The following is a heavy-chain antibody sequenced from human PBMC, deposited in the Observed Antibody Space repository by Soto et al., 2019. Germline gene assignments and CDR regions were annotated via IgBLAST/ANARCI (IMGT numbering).Heavy chain of an antibody. J-gene: IGHJ4*02. Sequence: LRLSCAASGFTFSSYAMHWVRQAPGKGLEWVAVISYDGSNKYYADSVKGRFTISRDNAQNSLHLQMNSLRAEDTAVYYCARLAGHALDYWGQGTLVTVSS. V-gene: IGHV3-30-3*01. CDR2: ISYDGSNK. CDR1: GFTFSSYA. CDR3: ARLAGHALDY.